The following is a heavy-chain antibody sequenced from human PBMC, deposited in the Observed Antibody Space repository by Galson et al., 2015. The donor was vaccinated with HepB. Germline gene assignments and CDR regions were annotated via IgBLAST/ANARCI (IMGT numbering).Heavy chain of an antibody. D-gene: IGHD2-21*01. Sequence: SLRLSCAASGFTFSTYAMNWVRQAPGKGLESISYIRAGSRIISYAASVKGRFTISRDDARSSLYLEMNSLRDEDTAVYYCARDHDWAIDFLGQGTLVTVSP. V-gene: IGHV3-48*02. CDR3: ARDHDWAIDF. J-gene: IGHJ3*01. CDR1: GFTFSTYA. CDR2: IRAGSRII.